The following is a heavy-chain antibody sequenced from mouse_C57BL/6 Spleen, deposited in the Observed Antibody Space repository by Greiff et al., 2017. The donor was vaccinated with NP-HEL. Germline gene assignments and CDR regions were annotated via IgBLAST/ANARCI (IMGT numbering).Heavy chain of an antibody. CDR3: ARRGRPDAMDY. V-gene: IGHV1-54*01. Sequence: VQLVESGAELVRPGTSVKVSCKASGYAFTNYLIEWVKQRPGQGLEWIGVINPGSGGTNYNEKFKGKATLTADKSSSTAYMQLSSLTSEDSAVYFCARRGRPDAMDYWGQGTSVTVSS. CDR2: INPGSGGT. CDR1: GYAFTNYL. J-gene: IGHJ4*01.